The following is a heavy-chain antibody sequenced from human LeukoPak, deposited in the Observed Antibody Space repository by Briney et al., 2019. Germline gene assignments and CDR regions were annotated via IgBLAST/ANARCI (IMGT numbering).Heavy chain of an antibody. V-gene: IGHV1-18*01. CDR2: ISAYNGNT. D-gene: IGHD3-10*01. CDR3: ATRITMVREDAFDI. CDR1: GYTFTSYG. J-gene: IGHJ3*02. Sequence: ASVKVSCKASGYTFTSYGISWVRQAPGQGLEWMVWISAYNGNTNYAQKLQGRVTMTTDTSTSTAYMELRSLRSDDTAVYYCATRITMVREDAFDIWGQGTMVTVSS.